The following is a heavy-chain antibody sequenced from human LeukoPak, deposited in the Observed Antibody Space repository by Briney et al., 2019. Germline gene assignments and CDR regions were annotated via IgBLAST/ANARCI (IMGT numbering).Heavy chain of an antibody. D-gene: IGHD6-19*01. CDR2: ISAYNGNT. V-gene: IGHV1-18*01. Sequence: ASVKVSCKASGYTFTSYGISWVRQAPGQGLEWMGWISAYNGNTNYAQKLQGRVTMTTDTSASTAHMELRSLRSDDTAVYFCARAQTIYSSGRPFDYWGQGTLVTVSS. CDR1: GYTFTSYG. CDR3: ARAQTIYSSGRPFDY. J-gene: IGHJ4*02.